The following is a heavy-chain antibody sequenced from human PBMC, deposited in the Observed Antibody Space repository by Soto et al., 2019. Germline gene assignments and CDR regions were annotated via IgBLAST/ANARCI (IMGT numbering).Heavy chain of an antibody. V-gene: IGHV3-7*01. J-gene: IGHJ6*03. CDR1: GFTFSTYW. Sequence: GGSLRLSCAASGFTFSTYWMSWVRQAPGKGLEWVANIKQDGSEKYYVDSVKGRFTISRDNAKNSLNLQMNSLRAEDTAVYYCARDYFDFWSGSYYYYMDVWGKGTTVTVSS. CDR3: ARDYFDFWSGSYYYYMDV. CDR2: IKQDGSEK. D-gene: IGHD3-3*01.